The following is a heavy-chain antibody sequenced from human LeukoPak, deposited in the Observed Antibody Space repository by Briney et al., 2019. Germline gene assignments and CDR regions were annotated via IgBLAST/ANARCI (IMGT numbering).Heavy chain of an antibody. CDR1: EITFSSYW. D-gene: IGHD3-10*01. CDR3: ARDSIRGSGSYYGEFDY. J-gene: IGHJ4*02. V-gene: IGHV3-7*01. CDR2: IKEDGSEK. Sequence: PGGSLRLSCAASEITFSSYWMSWVRQAPGKGLEWVANIKEDGSEKYYVDSLKGRFTISRDNAKNSLYLQMNSLRAEDTAVYYCARDSIRGSGSYYGEFDYWSQGTLVTVSS.